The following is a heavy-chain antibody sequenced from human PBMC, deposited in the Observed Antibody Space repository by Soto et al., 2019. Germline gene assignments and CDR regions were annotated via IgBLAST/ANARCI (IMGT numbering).Heavy chain of an antibody. Sequence: WGSLRLSCASSGFNFDNYWMAWVRQAPGKGLEWVANIKQDGSDKNYVDSVKGRFTISRDNAKNSLYLQMNSLRAEDSAVYSCARDTTGILDYWGQGTLVTVSS. CDR2: IKQDGSDK. CDR1: GFNFDNYW. D-gene: IGHD1-1*01. V-gene: IGHV3-7*01. J-gene: IGHJ4*02. CDR3: ARDTTGILDY.